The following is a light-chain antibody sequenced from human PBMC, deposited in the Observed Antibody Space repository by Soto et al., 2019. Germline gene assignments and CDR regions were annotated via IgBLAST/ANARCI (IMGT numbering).Light chain of an antibody. V-gene: IGKV3-11*01. Sequence: EIVLPQSPATLSLSSGESATLSCRASQSVGSDLTWYQQKPGQAPRLLIHGASNRATGIPARFSGSGSGTDFTLTISRLEPEDFAVYYCQQRSTWPLTVGGGTKVEIK. J-gene: IGKJ4*01. CDR3: QQRSTWPLT. CDR1: QSVGSD. CDR2: GAS.